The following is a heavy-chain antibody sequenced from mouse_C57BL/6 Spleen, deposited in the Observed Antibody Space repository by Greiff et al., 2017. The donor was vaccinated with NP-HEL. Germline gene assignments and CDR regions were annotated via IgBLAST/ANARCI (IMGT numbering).Heavy chain of an antibody. CDR2: INPSTGGT. D-gene: IGHD1-1*01. Sequence: EVQRVESGPELVKPGASVKISCKASGYSFTGYYMHWVKQSSEKSLEWIGEINPSTGGTSYNQKFKGKATLTVDKSSSTAYMQLKSLTSEDSDVYYCAREDITTVVAKDYYAMDYWGQGTSVTVSS. CDR3: AREDITTVVAKDYYAMDY. J-gene: IGHJ4*01. CDR1: GYSFTGYY. V-gene: IGHV1-43*01.